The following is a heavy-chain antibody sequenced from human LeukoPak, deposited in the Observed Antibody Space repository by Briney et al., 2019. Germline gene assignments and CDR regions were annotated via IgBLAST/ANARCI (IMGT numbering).Heavy chain of an antibody. J-gene: IGHJ4*02. V-gene: IGHV4-4*07. D-gene: IGHD6-19*01. CDR1: GGSISSYY. CDR2: IYTSGST. CDR3: ARQDPFRLADFDY. Sequence: SETLSLTCTVSGGSISSYYWSWIRQLAGKGLEWIGRIYTSGSTNYNPSLKSRVTMSVDTSKNQFSLKLSSVTAADTAVYYCARQDPFRLADFDYWGQGTLVTVSS.